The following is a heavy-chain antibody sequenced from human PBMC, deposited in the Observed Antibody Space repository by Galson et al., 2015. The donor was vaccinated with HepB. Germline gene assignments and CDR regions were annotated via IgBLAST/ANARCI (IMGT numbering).Heavy chain of an antibody. D-gene: IGHD6-19*01. J-gene: IGHJ4*02. CDR1: GFTFGDYA. Sequence: SLRLSCAASGFTFGDYAMSWVRQAPGKGLEWVGFIRSKAYGGTTEYAASVKGRFTISRDDSKSIAYLQMNSLKTEDTAVYYCTRYIAVAGIFDYWGQGTLVTVSS. CDR3: TRYIAVAGIFDY. CDR2: IRSKAYGGTT. V-gene: IGHV3-49*04.